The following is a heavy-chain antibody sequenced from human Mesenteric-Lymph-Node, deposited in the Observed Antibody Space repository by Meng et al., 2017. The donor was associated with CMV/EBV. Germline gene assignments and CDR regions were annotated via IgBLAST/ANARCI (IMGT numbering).Heavy chain of an antibody. CDR2: IYSGGSST. Sequence: GGSLRLSCAASGFTFSSYAMSWVRQAPGKGLEWVSVIYSGGSSTYYADSVKGRFTISRDNSKNTLYLQMNSLRAEDTAVYYCAKGPDIVVVANWLDPWGQGTLVTVSS. J-gene: IGHJ5*02. D-gene: IGHD2-15*01. CDR3: AKGPDIVVVANWLDP. V-gene: IGHV3-23*03. CDR1: GFTFSSYA.